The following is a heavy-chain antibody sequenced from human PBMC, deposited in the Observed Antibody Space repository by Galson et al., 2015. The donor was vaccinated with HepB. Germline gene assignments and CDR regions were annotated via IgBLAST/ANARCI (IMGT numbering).Heavy chain of an antibody. J-gene: IGHJ4*02. V-gene: IGHV1-2*02. Sequence: SVKVSCKASGYTFTGYYMHWVRQAPGQGLEWMGWINPNSGGTNYAQKFQGRVTMTRDTSISTAYMELSRLRSDDTAVYYCARYSTGRDGYKPIDYWGQGTLVTVSS. CDR3: ARYSTGRDGYKPIDY. CDR2: INPNSGGT. D-gene: IGHD5-24*01. CDR1: GYTFTGYY.